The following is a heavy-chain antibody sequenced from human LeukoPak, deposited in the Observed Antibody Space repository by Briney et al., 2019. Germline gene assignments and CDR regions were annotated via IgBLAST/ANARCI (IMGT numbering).Heavy chain of an antibody. D-gene: IGHD3-10*01. J-gene: IGHJ4*02. V-gene: IGHV3-23*01. Sequence: GGSLRLSCAASGFTFSSYAMSWVRQAPGKGLEWVSAISGSGGSTYYADSVKGRFTISRDSSKNTLYLQMNSLRAEDTAVYYCAKGKYYGSGSYPSFDYWGQGTLVTVSS. CDR1: GFTFSSYA. CDR3: AKGKYYGSGSYPSFDY. CDR2: ISGSGGST.